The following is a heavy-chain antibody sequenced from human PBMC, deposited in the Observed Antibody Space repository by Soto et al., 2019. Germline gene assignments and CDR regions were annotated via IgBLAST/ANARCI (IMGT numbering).Heavy chain of an antibody. D-gene: IGHD4-17*01. CDR1: GCSISSFY. CDR2: IYYSVST. J-gene: IGHJ4*02. Sequence: QVQLQESGPGLVKPSETLSLTCTVSGCSISSFYWSWIRQPPGKGLEWIGYIYYSVSTNYNPPSNSRVPISVYTSKNPFSLKLSSVTAADTAVYYCARHETLHGAYDYWGQGTLVTVSS. V-gene: IGHV4-59*08. CDR3: ARHETLHGAYDY.